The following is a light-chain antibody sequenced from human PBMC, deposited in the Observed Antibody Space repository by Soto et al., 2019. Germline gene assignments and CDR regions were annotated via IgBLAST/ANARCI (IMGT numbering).Light chain of an antibody. Sequence: QSALTQPPSASGSPGQSVTISCTGTSSDVGGYNFVSWYQQHPGKAPKLMIYEVSKRPSGVPDCFSGSKSGNTASLTVSGLQADDEADYYCTSYAGSNIPVVFGGGTQLTVL. CDR3: TSYAGSNIPVV. J-gene: IGLJ2*01. CDR1: SSDVGGYNF. CDR2: EVS. V-gene: IGLV2-8*01.